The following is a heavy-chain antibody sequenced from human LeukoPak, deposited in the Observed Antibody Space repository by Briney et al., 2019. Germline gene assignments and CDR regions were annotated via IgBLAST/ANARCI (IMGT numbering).Heavy chain of an antibody. J-gene: IGHJ4*02. Sequence: ASVKVSCKASGGTFSSYAISWVRQAPGQGLEWMGGIIPIFGTANYAQKFQGRVTITTDESTSTAYMELSSLRSEDTAAYYCARVPSGAYYYDSSGSGWGQGTLVTVSS. CDR1: GGTFSSYA. V-gene: IGHV1-69*05. CDR2: IIPIFGTA. CDR3: ARVPSGAYYYDSSGSG. D-gene: IGHD3-22*01.